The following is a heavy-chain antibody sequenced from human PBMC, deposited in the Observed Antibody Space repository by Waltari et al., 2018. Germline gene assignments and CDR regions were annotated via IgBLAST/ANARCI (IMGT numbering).Heavy chain of an antibody. Sequence: QVQLQESGPGLVKPSETLSLTCTVSGGSISSYYWSWIRQPPGKGLEWIGYIYYSGSPNYNPSLKSRVTISVDTSKNQFSLKLSSVTAADTAVYYCARAIYDYVWGSYRQAAFDIWGQGTMVTVSS. D-gene: IGHD3-16*02. CDR2: IYYSGSP. J-gene: IGHJ3*02. V-gene: IGHV4-59*01. CDR1: GGSISSYY. CDR3: ARAIYDYVWGSYRQAAFDI.